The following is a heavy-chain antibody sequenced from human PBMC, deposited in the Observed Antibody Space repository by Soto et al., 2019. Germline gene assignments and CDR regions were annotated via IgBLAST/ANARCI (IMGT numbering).Heavy chain of an antibody. CDR3: ARGSSSYYDYGMDI. D-gene: IGHD6-6*01. CDR1: GDSISRGGYS. CDR2: IYDSGST. J-gene: IGHJ6*02. V-gene: IGHV4-30-2*01. Sequence: SETLSLTCAVSGDSISRGGYSWTWIRQPPGKALEWIGNIYDSGSTSYNPSLKSRVTMSVDTSKNQFSLRLTSVTAADTAVYFCARGSSSYYDYGMDIWGQGTTVTVSS.